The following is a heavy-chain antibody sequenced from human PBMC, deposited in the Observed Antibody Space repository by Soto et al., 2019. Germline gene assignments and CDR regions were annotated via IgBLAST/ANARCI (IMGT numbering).Heavy chain of an antibody. Sequence: GGSLRLSCAASGFPFSNDWMIWVRQATGKGLDWVGRIKSKTDGWTTYSAAPATGRITISKDDSKNTLYLQMNSLKTEDTAVYYCTTLPACPGILFPDYWVQGTLVTVCS. CDR2: IKSKTDGWTT. CDR1: GFPFSNDW. D-gene: IGHD2-15*01. J-gene: IGHJ4*02. CDR3: TTLPACPGILFPDY. V-gene: IGHV3-15*01.